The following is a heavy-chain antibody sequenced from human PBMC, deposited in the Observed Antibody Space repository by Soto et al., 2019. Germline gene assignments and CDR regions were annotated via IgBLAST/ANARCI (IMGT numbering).Heavy chain of an antibody. V-gene: IGHV3-53*02. CDR2: IYTGGST. CDR3: TTYTGYGVDV. D-gene: IGHD3-16*01. J-gene: IGHJ6*02. Sequence: EVQMVETGGGLSQPGGSLRLSCAVSGFIVSSKYMTWVRQAPGKGLEWVSVIYTGGSTHYADSARGRFTISRDSSKNTLYLQMNSLRAEDAAVYYCTTYTGYGVDVWGQGTTVTVSS. CDR1: GFIVSSKY.